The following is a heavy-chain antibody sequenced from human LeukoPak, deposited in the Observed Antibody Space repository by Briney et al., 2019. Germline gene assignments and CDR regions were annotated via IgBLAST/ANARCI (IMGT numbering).Heavy chain of an antibody. D-gene: IGHD3-10*01. Sequence: ETLSLTCTVSGGSISSYYWSWIRQPPGKGLEWIGYIYYSGSTNYNPSLKSRVTISVDTSKNQFSLKLSSVTAADTAVYYCARGFGELLSPFDYWGQGTLVTVSS. J-gene: IGHJ4*02. CDR3: ARGFGELLSPFDY. CDR1: GGSISSYY. CDR2: IYYSGST. V-gene: IGHV4-59*01.